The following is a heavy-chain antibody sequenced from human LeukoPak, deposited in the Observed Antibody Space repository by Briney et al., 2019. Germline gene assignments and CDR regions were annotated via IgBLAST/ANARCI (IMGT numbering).Heavy chain of an antibody. J-gene: IGHJ4*02. CDR1: GYTFTGYY. CDR3: ARLRLGELSSGFDY. D-gene: IGHD3-16*02. V-gene: IGHV1-2*02. CDR2: INPNSGGT. Sequence: ASVKVSCKASGYTFTGYYIHWVRQAPGQGLEWMGWINPNSGGTNYAQKLQGRVTMTTDTSTNTAYMEVGSLRSDDAAVYYCARLRLGELSSGFDYWGQGTLVTVSS.